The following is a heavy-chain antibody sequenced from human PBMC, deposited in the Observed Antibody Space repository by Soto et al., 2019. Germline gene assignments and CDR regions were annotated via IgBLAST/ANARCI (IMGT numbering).Heavy chain of an antibody. Sequence: GGSLRLSCAASGFTFSNAWMNWVRQAPGKGLEWVGRIKSKTDGGTTDYAAPVKGRFTISRDDSKNTLYLQMNSLKTEDTAVYYCTTAAPKYYYDSGGYYPGTFDYWGQGTLVTVSS. CDR1: GFTFSNAW. J-gene: IGHJ4*02. D-gene: IGHD3-22*01. CDR2: IKSKTDGGTT. V-gene: IGHV3-15*07. CDR3: TTAAPKYYYDSGGYYPGTFDY.